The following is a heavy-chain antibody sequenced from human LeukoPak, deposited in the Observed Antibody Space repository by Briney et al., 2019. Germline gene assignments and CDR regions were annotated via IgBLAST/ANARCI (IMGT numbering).Heavy chain of an antibody. V-gene: IGHV4-34*01. D-gene: IGHD4-23*01. Sequence: SETLSLTCAVYGGSFSGYYWSWIRQPPGKGLEWIGEINHSGSTNYNPSLKSRVTISVDTSKNQFSLKLSPVTAADTAVYYCARGGDGGDAFDIWGQGTMVTVSS. J-gene: IGHJ3*02. CDR3: ARGGDGGDAFDI. CDR2: INHSGST. CDR1: GGSFSGYY.